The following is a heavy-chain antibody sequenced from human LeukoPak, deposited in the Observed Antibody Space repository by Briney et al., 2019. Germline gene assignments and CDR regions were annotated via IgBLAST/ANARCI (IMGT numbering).Heavy chain of an antibody. J-gene: IGHJ4*01. D-gene: IGHD4-17*01. CDR3: ATLYGDYVTSDY. CDR2: INPNSGGT. V-gene: IGHV1-2*02. Sequence: ASVKVSCKASGYSFTVYYLHWVRQAPGKGLEWMGWINPNSGGTNYAQKFLGRVTMTRDTSISTAYMELSRLRSDDTALYYCATLYGDYVTSDYWGHGTLVTVSS. CDR1: GYSFTVYY.